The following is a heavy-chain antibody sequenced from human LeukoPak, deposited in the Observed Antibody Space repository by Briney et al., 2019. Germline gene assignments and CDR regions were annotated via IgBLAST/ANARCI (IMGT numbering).Heavy chain of an antibody. V-gene: IGHV3-23*01. Sequence: GGSLRLSCAASGFTFSSYAMSWVRQPPGKGLEWVSAISGSGGSTYYADSVKGRFTISRDNSKNTLYLQMNSLRAEDTAVYYCAKDVSSGSYYFDYWGQGTLVTVSS. CDR2: ISGSGGST. CDR1: GFTFSSYA. CDR3: AKDVSSGSYYFDY. J-gene: IGHJ4*02. D-gene: IGHD1-26*01.